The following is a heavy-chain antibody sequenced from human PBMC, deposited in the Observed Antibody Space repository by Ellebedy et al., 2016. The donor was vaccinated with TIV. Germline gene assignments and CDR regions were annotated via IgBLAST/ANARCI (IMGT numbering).Heavy chain of an antibody. D-gene: IGHD2-2*01. J-gene: IGHJ4*02. CDR1: GGSFSSYA. V-gene: IGHV1-69*13. Sequence: ASVKVSCKASGGSFSSYAISWVRQAPGQGLEWMEGIIPIFGTANYAQKFQGRVTITADESTSTAYMELSSLRSEDTAVYYCARGGDIVVVPAAEFDYWGQGTLVTVSS. CDR2: IIPIFGTA. CDR3: ARGGDIVVVPAAEFDY.